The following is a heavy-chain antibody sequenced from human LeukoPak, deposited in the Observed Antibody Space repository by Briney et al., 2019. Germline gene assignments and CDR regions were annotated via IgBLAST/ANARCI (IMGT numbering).Heavy chain of an antibody. J-gene: IGHJ6*03. D-gene: IGHD2-2*01. CDR1: GGTFSSYA. CDR3: ARVPAAFTYYYYMDV. CDR2: IIPIFGTA. Sequence: ASVKVSCKASGGTFSSYAISWVRQAPGQGLEWMGGIIPIFGTANYAQKFQGRVTITADESTSTAYMELSSLRSEDTAVYYCARVPAAFTYYYYMDVWGKGTTVTISS. V-gene: IGHV1-69*13.